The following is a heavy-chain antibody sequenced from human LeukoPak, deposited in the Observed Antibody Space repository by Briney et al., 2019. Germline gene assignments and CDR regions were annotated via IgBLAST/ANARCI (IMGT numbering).Heavy chain of an antibody. D-gene: IGHD5-12*01. V-gene: IGHV6-1*01. CDR1: GDSVSSNSAA. CDR3: ARSYIVATIIDY. CDR2: TYYRSKWYN. Sequence: SQTLTLTFAISGDSVSSNSAAWNWIRQSPSRGLEWLGRTYYRSKWYNDYAVSVKSRITINPDTSKNQFSLQLNSVTPEDTAVYYCARSYIVATIIDYWGQGTLVTVSS. J-gene: IGHJ4*02.